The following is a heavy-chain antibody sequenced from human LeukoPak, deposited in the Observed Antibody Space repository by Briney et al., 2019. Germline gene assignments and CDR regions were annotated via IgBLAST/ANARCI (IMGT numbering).Heavy chain of an antibody. CDR3: AKDTAIARFLEWLLFFDY. D-gene: IGHD3-3*01. J-gene: IGHJ4*02. V-gene: IGHV3-23*01. CDR2: ISGSGGST. Sequence: GGSLRLSCAVSGFTFSSYAMSWVRQAPGKGLEWVSAISGSGGSTYYADSVKGRFTISRDNSKNTLYLQINSLRAEDTAVYYCAKDTAIARFLEWLLFFDYWGQGTLVTVSS. CDR1: GFTFSSYA.